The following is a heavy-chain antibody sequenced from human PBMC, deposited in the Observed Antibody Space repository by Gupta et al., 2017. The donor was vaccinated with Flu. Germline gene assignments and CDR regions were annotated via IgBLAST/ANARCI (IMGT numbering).Heavy chain of an antibody. J-gene: IGHJ3*02. V-gene: IGHV4-39*01. CDR1: GGSLRSSSYY. CDR3: ARQWTYYDFWSGYSAFDI. Sequence: LQLQASCPGLVKPSETLSLTCTVSGGSLRSSSYYWGWLRQPPGKGLEWIGSIYYSGSTYDNPSLKSRVTIAGDTSKNQFSLKLSSVTAADTAVYYCARQWTYYDFWSGYSAFDIWGQGTMVTVAS. D-gene: IGHD3-3*01. CDR2: IYYSGST.